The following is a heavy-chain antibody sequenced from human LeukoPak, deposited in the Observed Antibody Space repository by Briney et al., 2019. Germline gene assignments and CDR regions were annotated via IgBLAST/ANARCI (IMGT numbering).Heavy chain of an antibody. Sequence: SETLSLTCTVSGGSISSSTYYWGWIRQPPGKGLEWIGSIYYSGGTYYNPSLKSRVSMSLDKSKNQFSLNLTSVTAADTAIYYCARVYCSSNSCYLDYWSQGTLVTVSS. CDR3: ARVYCSSNSCYLDY. J-gene: IGHJ4*02. CDR1: GGSISSSTYY. V-gene: IGHV4-39*07. D-gene: IGHD2-2*01. CDR2: IYYSGGT.